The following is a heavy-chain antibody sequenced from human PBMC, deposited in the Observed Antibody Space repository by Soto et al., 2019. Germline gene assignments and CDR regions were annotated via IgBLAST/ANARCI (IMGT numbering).Heavy chain of an antibody. CDR3: AREGGEADSNTPPWFDP. V-gene: IGHV1-2*04. J-gene: IGHJ5*02. CDR1: GYTFTGYY. Sequence: ASVKVSCKASGYTFTGYYMHWVRQAPGQGLEWMGWINPNSGGTNYAQKFQGWVTMTRDTSISTAYMELSRLRSDDTAVYYCAREGGEADSNTPPWFDPWGQGTLVSVSS. D-gene: IGHD3-16*01. CDR2: INPNSGGT.